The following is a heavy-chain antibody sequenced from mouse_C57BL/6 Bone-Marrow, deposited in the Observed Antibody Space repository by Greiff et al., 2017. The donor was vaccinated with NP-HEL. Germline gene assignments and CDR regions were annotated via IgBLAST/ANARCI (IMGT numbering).Heavy chain of an antibody. CDR1: GYTFTSYW. CDR3: ARITTVVDYYAMDY. V-gene: IGHV1-69*01. CDR2: IDPSDSYT. Sequence: QVQLKQPGAELVMPGASVKLSCKASGYTFTSYWMHWVKQRPGQGLEWIGEIDPSDSYTNYNQKFKGKSTLTVDKSSSTAYMQLSSLTSEDSAVYYCARITTVVDYYAMDYWGQGTSVTVSS. D-gene: IGHD1-1*01. J-gene: IGHJ4*01.